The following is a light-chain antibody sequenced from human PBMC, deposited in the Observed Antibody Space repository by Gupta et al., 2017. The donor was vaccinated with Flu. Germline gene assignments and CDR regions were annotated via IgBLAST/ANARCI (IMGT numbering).Light chain of an antibody. CDR2: EVR. V-gene: IGLV2-14*01. CDR3: SSYAGSTTV. CDR1: SSDVGGYNF. J-gene: IGLJ3*02. Sequence: SITISCTGSSSDVGGYNFVSWYQQHPGNAHKLMIFEVRYRTAGISDRFSGSKSGNTASLTISGLQAEDEADYYCSSYAGSTTVFGGGTKLTVL.